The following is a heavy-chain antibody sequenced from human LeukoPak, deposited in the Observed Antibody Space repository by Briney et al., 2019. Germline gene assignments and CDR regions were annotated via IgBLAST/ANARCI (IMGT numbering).Heavy chain of an antibody. V-gene: IGHV3-9*01. CDR1: GFTFDDYA. J-gene: IGHJ6*02. Sequence: PGRSLRLSCAASGFTFDDYAIHWVRQAPGKGLEWVSGISWNSGSIGYADSVKGRFTISRDNAKNSLYLQMNSLRAEDTALYYCAKDSHWGPFDYYYGMDVWGQGTTVTVSS. CDR3: AKDSHWGPFDYYYGMDV. D-gene: IGHD7-27*01. CDR2: ISWNSGSI.